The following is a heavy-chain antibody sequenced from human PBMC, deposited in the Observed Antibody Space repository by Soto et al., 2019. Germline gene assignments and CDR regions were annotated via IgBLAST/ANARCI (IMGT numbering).Heavy chain of an antibody. D-gene: IGHD3-22*01. CDR1: GYTFTSYG. J-gene: IGHJ4*02. Sequence: ASVKVSCKASGYTFTSYGISWARQAPGQGLEWMGWISAYNGNTNYAQKLQGRVTMTTDTSTSTAYMELRSLRSDDTAVYYCARVGVSYYYDSSGYYPLDYWGQGTLVTVSS. CDR3: ARVGVSYYYDSSGYYPLDY. V-gene: IGHV1-18*04. CDR2: ISAYNGNT.